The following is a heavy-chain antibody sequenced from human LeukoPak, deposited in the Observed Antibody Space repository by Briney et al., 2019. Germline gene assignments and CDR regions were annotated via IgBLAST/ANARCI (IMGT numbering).Heavy chain of an antibody. CDR2: ISAYNDNT. D-gene: IGHD2-21*01. Sequence: ASVKVSCKASGYTFTSYGISWVRQAPGQGLEWMGWISAYNDNTNYAQKFQGRVTMTTDTSTSTAYMELRSLRSDDTAVYYCARRGGDGYKPDDGGEGSLVTVSS. CDR1: GYTFTSYG. V-gene: IGHV1-18*04. J-gene: IGHJ4*02. CDR3: ARRGGDGYKPDD.